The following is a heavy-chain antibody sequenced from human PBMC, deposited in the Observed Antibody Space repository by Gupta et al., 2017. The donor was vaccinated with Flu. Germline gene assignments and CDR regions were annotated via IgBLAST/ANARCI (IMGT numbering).Heavy chain of an antibody. CDR2: IYYSGST. J-gene: IGHJ4*02. CDR1: GGSISSYY. CDR3: ARHYGLYNNLSPFDY. D-gene: IGHD2-8*01. Sequence: QVQLQESGPGLVKPSETLSLTCTVSGGSISSYYWSWIRQPPGKGLEWIGYIYYSGSTNYNPSLKSRVTISIDTPKNQFSLKLSSVTAADTAVYYCARHYGLYNNLSPFDYWGQGTLVTVSS. V-gene: IGHV4-59*08.